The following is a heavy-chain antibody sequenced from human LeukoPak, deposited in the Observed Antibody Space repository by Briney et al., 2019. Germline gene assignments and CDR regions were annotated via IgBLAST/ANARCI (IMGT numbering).Heavy chain of an antibody. Sequence: SETLSLTCTVSGGSISSSSYYWGWIRQPPGKGLEWIGSIYYSGSTYYNPSLKSRVTISVDTSKNQFSLKLSSATAADTAVYYCARQLGYCSSTSCYADKVDYWGQGTLVTVSS. V-gene: IGHV4-39*01. J-gene: IGHJ4*02. CDR2: IYYSGST. CDR1: GGSISSSSYY. D-gene: IGHD2-2*01. CDR3: ARQLGYCSSTSCYADKVDY.